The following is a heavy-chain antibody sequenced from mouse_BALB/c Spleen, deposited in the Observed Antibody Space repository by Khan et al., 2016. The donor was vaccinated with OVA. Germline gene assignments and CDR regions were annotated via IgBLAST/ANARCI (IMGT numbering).Heavy chain of an antibody. CDR1: GYTFTNYG. Sequence: QIQLVQSGPELKKPGETVKISCKASGYTFTNYGMNWVKQAPGKDLKWMGWINTYTGEPTYADDFKGRFASSLETSASTAYLKINNLKNEDTATYFCARVGYNGTMDSWGQGTSVTVSS. J-gene: IGHJ4*01. D-gene: IGHD4-1*01. CDR3: ARVGYNGTMDS. CDR2: INTYTGEP. V-gene: IGHV9-3-1*01.